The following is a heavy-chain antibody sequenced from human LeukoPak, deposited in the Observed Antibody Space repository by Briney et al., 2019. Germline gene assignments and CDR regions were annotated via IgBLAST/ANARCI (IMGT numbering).Heavy chain of an antibody. CDR2: ISAYNGDT. D-gene: IGHD2-15*01. J-gene: IGHJ1*01. V-gene: IGHV1-18*04. CDR3: ARDEPSVGYCSGASCYQRYFQH. Sequence: ASVKVSCKASGYTFTSYGITWVRQALGQGLEWMGWISAYNGDTNYAQKLQGRVTMTTDTSTSTAYMELRSLRSDDAAVYYCARDEPSVGYCSGASCYQRYFQHWGQGTLVTVAS. CDR1: GYTFTSYG.